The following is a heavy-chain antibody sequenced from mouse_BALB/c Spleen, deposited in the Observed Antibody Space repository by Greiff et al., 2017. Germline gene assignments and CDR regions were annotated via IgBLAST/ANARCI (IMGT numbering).Heavy chain of an antibody. V-gene: IGHV3-8*02. CDR2: ISYSGST. J-gene: IGHJ4*01. D-gene: IGHD1-2*01. CDR3: ARLRVTTAGAMDY. CDR1: GDSITSGY. Sequence: EVKLMESGPSLVKPSQTLSLTCSVTGDSITSGYWNWIRKFPGNKLEYMGYISYSGSTYYNPSLKSRISITRDTSKNQYYLQLNSVTTEDTATYYCARLRVTTAGAMDYWGQGTSVTVSS.